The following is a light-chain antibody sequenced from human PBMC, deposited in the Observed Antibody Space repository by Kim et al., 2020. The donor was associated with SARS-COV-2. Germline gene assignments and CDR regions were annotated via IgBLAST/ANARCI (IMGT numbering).Light chain of an antibody. CDR1: QSGSIN. CDR3: QQTFSTQYS. Sequence: SASVGDRVTITCRATQSGSINLNWYQQRPGKAPRLLIYGASTLQSGVPSRFSGSGSGTGFTLTISSLQPEDFAIYYCQQTFSTQYSFGQGTKLEI. CDR2: GAS. J-gene: IGKJ2*03. V-gene: IGKV1-39*01.